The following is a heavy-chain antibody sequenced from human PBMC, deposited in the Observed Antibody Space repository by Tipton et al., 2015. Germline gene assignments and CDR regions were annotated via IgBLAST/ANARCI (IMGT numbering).Heavy chain of an antibody. CDR2: INHSGGT. D-gene: IGHD5-24*01. CDR1: GDSINRYY. V-gene: IGHV4-34*01. J-gene: IGHJ6*02. CDR3: ARDLEHGMDV. Sequence: TLSLTCSVSGDSINRYYWSWIRQPPGKGLEWIGEINHSGGTKYNPSLKSRVTISLDTSKNQFSLTLNSVTAADTAVYYCARDLEHGMDVWGQGTTVTVSS.